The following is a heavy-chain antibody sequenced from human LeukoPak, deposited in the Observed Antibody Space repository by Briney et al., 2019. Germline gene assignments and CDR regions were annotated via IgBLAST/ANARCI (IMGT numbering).Heavy chain of an antibody. V-gene: IGHV4-39*01. CDR3: ARRNQDTAMVGAFDI. CDR2: IYYSGST. D-gene: IGHD5-18*01. J-gene: IGHJ3*02. CDR1: GGSISSSNYY. Sequence: PSETLSLTCTVSGGSISSSNYYWGWIRQPPGKGLEWIGSIYYSGSTYYNPSLKSRVTISVDTSKNQFSLKLSSVTAADTAVYYCARRNQDTAMVGAFDIWGQGTMVTVSS.